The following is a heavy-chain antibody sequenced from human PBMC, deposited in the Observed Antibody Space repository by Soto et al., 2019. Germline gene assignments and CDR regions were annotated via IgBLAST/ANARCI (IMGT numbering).Heavy chain of an antibody. CDR2: ISGSGGST. CDR1: GFTFSSYA. J-gene: IGHJ3*02. CDR3: AKSEEGKIQRWFWPAFDI. Sequence: LRLSCAASGFTFSSYAMSWVRQAPGKGLEWVSAISGSGGSTYYADSVRGRFTISRDNSKNTLYLQMNSLRAEDTAVYYCAKSEEGKIQRWFWPAFDIWGQGTMVTVSS. D-gene: IGHD5-18*01. V-gene: IGHV3-23*01.